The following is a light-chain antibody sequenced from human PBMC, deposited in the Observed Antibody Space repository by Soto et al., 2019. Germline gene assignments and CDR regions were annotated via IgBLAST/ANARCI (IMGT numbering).Light chain of an antibody. CDR1: DIGSKG. V-gene: IGLV3-21*01. CDR2: SDT. Sequence: SYELTQPPSVSVAPGKTASISCGGNDIGSKGVHWYQQKPGQAPVLVIYSDTDLPPVITERFSGSNSANLATLTISRVEAGDEADYYCQVWDSGSAHVVFGGGPKLTVL. J-gene: IGLJ2*01. CDR3: QVWDSGSAHVV.